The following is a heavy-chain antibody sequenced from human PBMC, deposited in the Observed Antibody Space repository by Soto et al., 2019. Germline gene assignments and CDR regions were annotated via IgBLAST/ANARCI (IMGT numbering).Heavy chain of an antibody. V-gene: IGHV4-59*01. CDR2: IFYTGTT. CDR1: GGSISNYY. Sequence: SGTLALTCTVSGGSISNYYWTWVGQPPGKGLEWIGYIFYTGTTNYNPSLKSRATLSLDTSNNQFSLKLSSMTAADTAVYYCSRARHQELVDYWGQRTLVSVSS. J-gene: IGHJ4*02. CDR3: SRARHQELVDY. D-gene: IGHD6-13*01.